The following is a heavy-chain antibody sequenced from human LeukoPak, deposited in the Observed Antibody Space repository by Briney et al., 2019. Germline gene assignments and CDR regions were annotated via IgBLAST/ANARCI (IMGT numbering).Heavy chain of an antibody. V-gene: IGHV4-39*07. J-gene: IGHJ4*02. D-gene: IGHD6-13*01. CDR1: GGSISSGDYY. CDR2: INHSGST. Sequence: SETLSLTCTVSGGSISSGDYYWSWIRQPPGKGLEWIGEINHSGSTNYNPSLKSRVTISVDTSKNQFSLKLSSVTAADTAVYYCARGGIAAAGTPSHFDYWGQGTLVTVSS. CDR3: ARGGIAAAGTPSHFDY.